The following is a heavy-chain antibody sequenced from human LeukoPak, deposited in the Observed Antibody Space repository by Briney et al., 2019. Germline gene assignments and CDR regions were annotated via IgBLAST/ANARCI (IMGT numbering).Heavy chain of an antibody. V-gene: IGHV4-39*07. CDR3: ARVVGGYYYDSSGYYPYYFDY. CDR1: GGSISSSSYY. CDR2: IYHSGST. D-gene: IGHD3-22*01. J-gene: IGHJ4*02. Sequence: SETLSLTCTVSGGSISSSSYYWGWIRQPPGKGLEWIGSIYHSGSTYYNPSLKSRVTISVDTSKNQFSLKLSSVTAADTAVYYCARVVGGYYYDSSGYYPYYFDYWGQGTLVTVSS.